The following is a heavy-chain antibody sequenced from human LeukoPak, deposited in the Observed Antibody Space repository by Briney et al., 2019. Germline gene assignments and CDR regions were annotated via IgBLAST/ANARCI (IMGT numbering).Heavy chain of an antibody. V-gene: IGHV4-4*09. CDR3: ARLRYYDSSIDY. Sequence: SETLSLICTVSGVSISSYYWSWLRQPPRKGLEWIGYIYTSGSTNYNPSLKTRVTISVDTSKNQFSLKLYSVTAADTAVYYCARLRYYDSSIDYWGQGTLVTVSS. CDR2: IYTSGST. CDR1: GVSISSYY. J-gene: IGHJ4*02. D-gene: IGHD3-22*01.